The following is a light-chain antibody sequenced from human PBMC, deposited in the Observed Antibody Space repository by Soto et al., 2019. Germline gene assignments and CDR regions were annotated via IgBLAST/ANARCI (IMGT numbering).Light chain of an antibody. CDR3: QQYSTYTPRT. CDR2: KAS. J-gene: IGKJ1*01. Sequence: DIQMTQSPSTLSASVGDRVTITCRASHSISIWLAWYQQKPGKAPKILIYKASSLESGVPSRFSGSGSGTEFTITISSLQPDDFATYYCQQYSTYTPRTFGQGTKVDIK. CDR1: HSISIW. V-gene: IGKV1-5*03.